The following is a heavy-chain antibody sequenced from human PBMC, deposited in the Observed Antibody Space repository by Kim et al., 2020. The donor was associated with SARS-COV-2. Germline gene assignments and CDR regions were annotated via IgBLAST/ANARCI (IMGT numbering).Heavy chain of an antibody. CDR1: GFTFSSYG. CDR2: ISYDGSNK. V-gene: IGHV3-30*18. CDR3: AKNFLAAAGKNYYYYMDV. Sequence: GGSLRLSCAASGFTFSSYGMHWVRQAPGKGLEWVAVISYDGSNKYYADSVKGRFTISRDNSKNTLYLQMNSLRAEDTAVYYCAKNFLAAAGKNYYYYMDV. D-gene: IGHD6-13*01. J-gene: IGHJ6*03.